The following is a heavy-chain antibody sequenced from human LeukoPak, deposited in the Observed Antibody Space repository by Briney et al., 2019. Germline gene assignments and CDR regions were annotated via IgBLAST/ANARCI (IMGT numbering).Heavy chain of an antibody. J-gene: IGHJ6*03. V-gene: IGHV6-1*01. CDR2: TYYRSKWYN. CDR1: GDSVSSNSAA. CDR3: ARAGYSSGWYPSYYYYYMDV. Sequence: SQTLSLTCAISGDSVSSNSAAWHWIRQSPSRGLEWLGRTYYRSKWYNDYAVSVKSRITINPDTSKDQFSLQLNSVTPEDTAMYYCARAGYSSGWYPSYYYYYMDVWGKGTTVTVSS. D-gene: IGHD6-19*01.